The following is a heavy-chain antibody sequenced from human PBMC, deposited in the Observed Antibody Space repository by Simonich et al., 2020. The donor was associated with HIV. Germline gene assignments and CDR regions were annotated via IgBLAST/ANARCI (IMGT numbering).Heavy chain of an antibody. Sequence: EVQLVESGGGLVQPGRSLRLSCAASGFTFVVYAMHWVRQAPGKVLGWVSGNSWNSGSRGYADSVKGRFTISRDNAKNSLYLQMNSLRAEDMALYYCAKDRYSSSSGSFDYWGQGTLVTVSS. V-gene: IGHV3-9*03. D-gene: IGHD6-6*01. J-gene: IGHJ4*02. CDR3: AKDRYSSSSGSFDY. CDR1: GFTFVVYA. CDR2: NSWNSGSR.